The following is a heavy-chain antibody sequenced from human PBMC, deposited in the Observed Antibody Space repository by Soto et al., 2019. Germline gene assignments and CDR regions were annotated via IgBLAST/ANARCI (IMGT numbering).Heavy chain of an antibody. CDR1: GFTFSSYG. CDR2: ISYDGTNE. Sequence: PGGSLRLSCAASGFTFSSYGMHWVRQAPGKGLEWVAVISYDGTNEYYADSVKGRFTISRDNSKNALYLQMNNLRAEDTAVYYCAKDGSGLGFDYWGQGTLVTVS. D-gene: IGHD6-19*01. CDR3: AKDGSGLGFDY. V-gene: IGHV3-30*18. J-gene: IGHJ4*02.